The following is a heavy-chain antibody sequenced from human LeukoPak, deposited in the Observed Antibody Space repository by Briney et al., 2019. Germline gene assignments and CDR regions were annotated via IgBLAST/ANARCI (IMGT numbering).Heavy chain of an antibody. J-gene: IGHJ4*02. V-gene: IGHV1-2*02. CDR2: INPNSGGT. CDR3: ARGGLQLWFLVDY. D-gene: IGHD5-18*01. Sequence: VPVKVCCKASGYTFTGYFMHWVRQTPGQGLEWMGWINPNSGGTNYAQKFQGRVTMTRDTSISTAYMELSSLRSDDTAIYFCARGGLQLWFLVDYWGQGTLVTVSS. CDR1: GYTFTGYF.